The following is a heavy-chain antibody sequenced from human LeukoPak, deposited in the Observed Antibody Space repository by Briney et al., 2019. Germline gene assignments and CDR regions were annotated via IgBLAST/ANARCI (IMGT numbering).Heavy chain of an antibody. CDR1: GGTFSSYA. D-gene: IGHD5-12*01. V-gene: IGHV1-46*01. Sequence: ASVKVSCKASGGTFSSYAISWVRQAPGQGLEWMGIINPSGGSTSYAQKFQGRVTMTRDTSTSTVYMELSSLRSEDTAVYYCARSGYSGINYYYYGMDVWGQGTTVTVSS. CDR3: ARSGYSGINYYYYGMDV. CDR2: INPSGGST. J-gene: IGHJ6*02.